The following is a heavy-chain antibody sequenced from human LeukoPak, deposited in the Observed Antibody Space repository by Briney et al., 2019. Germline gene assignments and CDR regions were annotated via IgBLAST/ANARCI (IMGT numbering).Heavy chain of an antibody. D-gene: IGHD2-8*01. CDR2: ISSNGGRT. CDR3: VKAPYCSNGVCYGSGDY. Sequence: PGGSLRLSCLVSGFTFSNYGMHWVRQAPGKGLEYVSAISSNGGRTEYVDSVKGRFTVSRDNSKNTLYLQMSSLRPEDTAVYYCVKAPYCSNGVCYGSGDYWGQGTLVTVSS. J-gene: IGHJ4*02. CDR1: GFTFSNYG. V-gene: IGHV3-64D*09.